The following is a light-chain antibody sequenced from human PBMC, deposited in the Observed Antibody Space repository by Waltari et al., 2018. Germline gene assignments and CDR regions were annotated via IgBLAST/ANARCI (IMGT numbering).Light chain of an antibody. CDR1: QHVGTY. Sequence: DIQLTQSPSSLYESVGNRVTVHCRASQHVGTYLNWYQQQPGKAPKLLIYAASSLNTVVPSRFSGSGSGTEFSLTISSLQPEDFATYYCQQGYNSPPTFDQGTKLESK. V-gene: IGKV1-39*01. CDR3: QQGYNSPPT. CDR2: AAS. J-gene: IGKJ2*01.